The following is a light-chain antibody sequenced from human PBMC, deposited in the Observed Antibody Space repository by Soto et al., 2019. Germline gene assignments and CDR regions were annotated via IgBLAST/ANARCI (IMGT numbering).Light chain of an antibody. J-gene: IGLJ2*01. CDR2: QDS. CDR1: KLGDKY. Sequence: SYELTQPPSVSVSPGQTASITCSGDKLGDKYACWYQQKPGQSPVLVICQDSKRPSGIPERFSGSNSGNTATLTISGTQAMDEVDYYCQAWDSSTANVVFGGGTKLTVL. CDR3: QAWDSSTANVV. V-gene: IGLV3-1*01.